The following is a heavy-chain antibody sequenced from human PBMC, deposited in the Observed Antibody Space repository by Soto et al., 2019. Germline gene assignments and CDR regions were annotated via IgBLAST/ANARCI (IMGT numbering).Heavy chain of an antibody. CDR3: ARDRGYCSSTSCSQFGY. J-gene: IGHJ4*02. Sequence: EEQLVESGGGLVQPGGSLRLSCAASGFTFSSYWMNWVRQAPGKGLVWVSRINSDGSSTSYADSVKGRFTISRDNAKNTLYLQMNSLRAEDTAVYYCARDRGYCSSTSCSQFGYWGQGTLVTVSS. D-gene: IGHD2-2*01. V-gene: IGHV3-74*01. CDR2: INSDGSST. CDR1: GFTFSSYW.